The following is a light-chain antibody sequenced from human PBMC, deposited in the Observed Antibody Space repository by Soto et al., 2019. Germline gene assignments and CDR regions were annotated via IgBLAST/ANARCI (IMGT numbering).Light chain of an antibody. J-gene: IGLJ3*02. CDR3: QSYDSSLSVWV. V-gene: IGLV1-40*01. Sequence: QSVLTQPPSVSGAPGQRVTISCTGSSSNIGAGYDVHWYQQLPGTAPKLLIYGNINRPSGVPDRFSASKSGTSASLAITGLQAEDEADYYCQSYDSSLSVWVFGGGTKLTVL. CDR1: SSNIGAGYD. CDR2: GNI.